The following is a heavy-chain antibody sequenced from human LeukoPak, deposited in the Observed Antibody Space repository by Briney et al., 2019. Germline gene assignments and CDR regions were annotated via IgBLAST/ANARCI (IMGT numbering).Heavy chain of an antibody. CDR2: FDPEEAKM. CDR1: GNSLSELS. V-gene: IGHV1-24*01. J-gene: IGHJ4*02. Sequence: ASVKVSCKVSGNSLSELSIQWVRQASGRGLECVGGFDPEEAKMVYAQNFQGRVTMTEDTSTQTAYMELSGLTSGDTAVYYCTTRSGDFWSGFVNWGQGTLVTVSS. CDR3: TTRSGDFWSGFVN. D-gene: IGHD3-3*01.